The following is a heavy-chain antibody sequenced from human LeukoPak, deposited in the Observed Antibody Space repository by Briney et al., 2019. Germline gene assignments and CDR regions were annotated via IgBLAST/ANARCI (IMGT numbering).Heavy chain of an antibody. D-gene: IGHD3-3*01. Sequence: SLRLSCAASGFTFGTYVMGWVRQAPGKGLEWVGFIRSKAHGGTTEFAAPVKGRFSISRDDSKRIAYLQMNSLKTEDTAVYYCTRDGIPETNWSGYYIDYWGQGTLVTVSS. CDR3: TRDGIPETNWSGYYIDY. J-gene: IGHJ4*02. CDR2: IRSKAHGGTT. V-gene: IGHV3-49*04. CDR1: GFTFGTYV.